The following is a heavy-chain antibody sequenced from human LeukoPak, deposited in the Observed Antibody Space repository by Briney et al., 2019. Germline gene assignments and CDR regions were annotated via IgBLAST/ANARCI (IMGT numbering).Heavy chain of an antibody. CDR1: GYTFTSYY. J-gene: IGHJ3*02. D-gene: IGHD3-9*01. V-gene: IGHV1-46*01. CDR2: INPSGGST. CDR3: ARARDILTGLDNFDI. Sequence: GASVKVSCKASGYTFTSYYMHWVRQAPGQGLEWMGIINPSGGSTSYAQKFQGRVTMTRDTSTSTVYMELSSLRSEDTAVYYCARARDILTGLDNFDIWGQGTMVTVSS.